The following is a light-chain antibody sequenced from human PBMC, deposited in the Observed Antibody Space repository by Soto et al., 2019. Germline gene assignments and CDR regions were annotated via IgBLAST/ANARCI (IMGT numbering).Light chain of an antibody. Sequence: EIVLTQSPGTLSLSPGERATFSXRASQSVSSSYIAWYQQKRGQAPRRLIYGASIRATGIPDRFSGSGSGTDFTLTISRLEPEDFALYYCQQYHTSPLTFGQGTKVDIK. J-gene: IGKJ1*01. CDR3: QQYHTSPLT. V-gene: IGKV3-20*01. CDR2: GAS. CDR1: QSVSSSY.